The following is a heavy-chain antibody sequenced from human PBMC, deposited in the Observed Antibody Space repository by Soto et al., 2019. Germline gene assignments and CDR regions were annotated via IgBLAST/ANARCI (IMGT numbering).Heavy chain of an antibody. CDR1: GYTLTELS. CDR3: ATDTIVGATRHDAFDI. J-gene: IGHJ3*02. D-gene: IGHD1-26*01. CDR2: FDPEDGET. Sequence: ASVKVSCKXSGYTLTELSMHWVRQAPGKGLEWMGGFDPEDGETIYAQKFQGRVTMTEDTSTDTAYMELSSLRSEDTAVYYCATDTIVGATRHDAFDIWGQGTMVTVSS. V-gene: IGHV1-24*01.